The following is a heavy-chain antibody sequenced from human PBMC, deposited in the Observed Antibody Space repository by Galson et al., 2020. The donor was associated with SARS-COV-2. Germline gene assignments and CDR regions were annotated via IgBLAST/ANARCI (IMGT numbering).Heavy chain of an antibody. CDR3: ARHNSSSWYVGYYFDY. D-gene: IGHD6-13*01. CDR2: IYYSGST. Sequence: ETSETLSLTCTVSGGSISSSSYYWGWIRQPPGKGLEWIGSIYYSGSTYYNPSLKSRVTISVDTSKNQFSLKLSSVTAADTAVYYCARHNSSSWYVGYYFDYWGQGTLVTVSS. J-gene: IGHJ4*02. CDR1: GGSISSSSYY. V-gene: IGHV4-39*01.